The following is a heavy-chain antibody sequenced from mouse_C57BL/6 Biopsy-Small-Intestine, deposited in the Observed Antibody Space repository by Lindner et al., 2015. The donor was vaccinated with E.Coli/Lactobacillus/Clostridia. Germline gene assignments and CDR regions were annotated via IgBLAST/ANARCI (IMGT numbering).Heavy chain of an antibody. Sequence: SVKVSCKASGYTFRNYGISWVRQAPGQGLEWMGWISANNGDTNYAQKFQGRVTMTKDTSTSTVYMELRSLRYDDTAVYYCASEIDWGSPDYGNRHYYMGVWGKGTTVTVSS. D-gene: IGHD1-2*01. CDR2: ISANNGDT. CDR3: ASEIDWGSPDYGNRHYYMGV. V-gene: IGHV1-7*01. J-gene: IGHJ1*03. CDR1: GYTFRNYG.